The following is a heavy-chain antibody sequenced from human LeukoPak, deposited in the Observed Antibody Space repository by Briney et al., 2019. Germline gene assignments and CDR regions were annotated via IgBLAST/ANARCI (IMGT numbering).Heavy chain of an antibody. J-gene: IGHJ4*02. CDR2: IWYDGTYE. V-gene: IGHV3-33*01. CDR1: GFIFNMYG. Sequence: GGSLRLSCAASGFIFNMYGMHCVRQAPGKGLEWVAVIWYDGTYEYYADSVKGRFTISRDNSENTLYLQMNSLRAEDTAVYYCARGYCGGDCYYDSWGQGTLVTVSS. D-gene: IGHD2-21*02. CDR3: ARGYCGGDCYYDS.